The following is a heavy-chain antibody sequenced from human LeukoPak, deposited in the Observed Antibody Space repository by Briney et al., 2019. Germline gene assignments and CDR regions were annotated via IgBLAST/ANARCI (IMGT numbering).Heavy chain of an antibody. CDR3: AGAYSEYNFILDY. V-gene: IGHV4-59*01. Sequence: SETLSLTCTVSDATISRYHWSWIRQSPRKGLEWIGFVYNSGTTNYDPSFKSRVTISLDTSRNQFSLNLRAVTTADTAVYYCAGAYSEYNFILDYWGQGTLVTVSS. CDR2: VYNSGTT. CDR1: DATISRYH. D-gene: IGHD1-26*01. J-gene: IGHJ4*02.